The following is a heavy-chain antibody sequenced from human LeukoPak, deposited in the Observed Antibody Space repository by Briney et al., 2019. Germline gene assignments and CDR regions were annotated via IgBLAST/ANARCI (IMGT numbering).Heavy chain of an antibody. D-gene: IGHD2-2*01. CDR2: IYSGGTT. CDR3: ARQTGASTNFDN. Sequence: GGSLRLSCAAAGFTVSSSYISWVRQAPGKGLEWVSAIYSGGTTYYANSVKGRFTISRDNSKNMLYLLMNSLRAEDAAIYHCARQTGASTNFDNWGRGTLVTVSS. CDR1: GFTVSSSY. J-gene: IGHJ4*02. V-gene: IGHV3-53*01.